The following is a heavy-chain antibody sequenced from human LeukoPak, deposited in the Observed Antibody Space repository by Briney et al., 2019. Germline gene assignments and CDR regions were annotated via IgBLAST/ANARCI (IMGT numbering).Heavy chain of an antibody. CDR3: ARDSDIVVVPAALHP. D-gene: IGHD2-2*01. CDR1: GFTFSSYS. Sequence: GGSLRLSCADSGFTFSSYSMNWVRQAPGKGLEWVSSISSSSSYIYYADSVKGRFTISRDNAKNSLYLQMNSLRAEDTAVYYCARDSDIVVVPAALHPWGQGTLVTVSS. CDR2: ISSSSSYI. J-gene: IGHJ5*02. V-gene: IGHV3-21*01.